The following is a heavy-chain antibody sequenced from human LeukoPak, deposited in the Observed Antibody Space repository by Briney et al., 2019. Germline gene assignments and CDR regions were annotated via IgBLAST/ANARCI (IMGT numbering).Heavy chain of an antibody. V-gene: IGHV3-21*01. J-gene: IGHJ3*02. CDR1: GFTFSSYS. CDR3: AREAATASRAFDI. Sequence: GGSLRLSCAASGFTFSSYSMNWVRQAPGKGLEWVSSISSSSSYIYYADSVKGRFTISRDNAKNSLYLQMNSLRAEDTAVYYCAREAATASRAFDIWGQGAMVTVSS. D-gene: IGHD6-25*01. CDR2: ISSSSSYI.